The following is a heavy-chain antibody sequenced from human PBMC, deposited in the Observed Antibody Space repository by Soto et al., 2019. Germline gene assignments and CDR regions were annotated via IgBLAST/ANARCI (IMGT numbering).Heavy chain of an antibody. Sequence: QVQLVESGGGVVQPGRSLRLSCAVSGFTYSSYGMHWVRQAPGKGLEWVAVIWYDGSNKYYADSVKGRFIISRDDSKNTLSLQMNSLRAEHTAVYYCARDSAWLFDSWGQGTLVTVSS. CDR1: GFTYSSYG. V-gene: IGHV3-33*01. CDR2: IWYDGSNK. D-gene: IGHD5-12*01. CDR3: ARDSAWLFDS. J-gene: IGHJ4*02.